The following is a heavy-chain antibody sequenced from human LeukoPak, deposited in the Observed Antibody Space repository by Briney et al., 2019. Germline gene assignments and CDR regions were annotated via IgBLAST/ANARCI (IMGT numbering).Heavy chain of an antibody. Sequence: ASVKVSCKASGYTFTGYYMHWVRQAPGQGLEWMGWINPNSGGTNYAQKFQGGVTMTRDTSISTAYMELSRLRSDDTAVYYCARKKSLTGYYIVKYNWFDPWGQGTLVTVSS. D-gene: IGHD3-9*01. J-gene: IGHJ5*02. CDR1: GYTFTGYY. CDR3: ARKKSLTGYYIVKYNWFDP. CDR2: INPNSGGT. V-gene: IGHV1-2*02.